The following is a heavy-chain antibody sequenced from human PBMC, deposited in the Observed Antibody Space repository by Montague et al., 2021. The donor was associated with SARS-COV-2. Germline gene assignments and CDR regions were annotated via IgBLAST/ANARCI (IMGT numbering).Heavy chain of an antibody. CDR3: VRCIEAAGSYDY. D-gene: IGHD6-13*01. CDR2: TYYRSMWKS. CDR1: GDSVSSNSAT. Sequence: CAISGDSVSSNSATWNWIRQSPSRGLEWLGRTYYRSMWKSDYARSVKSRIAINPDTSKNQFSLQLSSVTPKDTALYYCVRCIEAAGSYDYWGQGTLVTVSS. J-gene: IGHJ4*02. V-gene: IGHV6-1*01.